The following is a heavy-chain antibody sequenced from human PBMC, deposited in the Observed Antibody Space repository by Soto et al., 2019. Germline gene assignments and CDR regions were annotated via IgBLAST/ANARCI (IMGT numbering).Heavy chain of an antibody. CDR1: GFPFHNYW. J-gene: IGHJ4*02. CDR2: INGAGDTT. D-gene: IGHD4-4*01. V-gene: IGHV3-74*03. CDR3: AKDRQYPRDYFHY. Sequence: EVQLVESGGGLVQPGGSLRLSCAASGFPFHNYWMHWVRQAPGKGLVWVSRINGAGDTTTYADSVRGRFTVSRDNAENTVYLQMNSLRADDTGVYYCAKDRQYPRDYFHYWGQGTLVTVSS.